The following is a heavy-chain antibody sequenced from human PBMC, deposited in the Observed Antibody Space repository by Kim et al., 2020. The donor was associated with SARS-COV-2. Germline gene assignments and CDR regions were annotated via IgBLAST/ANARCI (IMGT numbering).Heavy chain of an antibody. CDR1: GFTFSSYS. CDR3: ARDVSGGYFDL. J-gene: IGHJ2*01. CDR2: ISSSGNYI. D-gene: IGHD3-10*01. V-gene: IGHV3-21*01. Sequence: GGSLRLSSAPSGFTFSSYSMNWVRQAPGKGLEWVSSISSSGNYIYYADSMKGRFPISRDNAKNSLYLQMNSLRAEDTAVYYCARDVSGGYFDLWGRGTLVTVSS.